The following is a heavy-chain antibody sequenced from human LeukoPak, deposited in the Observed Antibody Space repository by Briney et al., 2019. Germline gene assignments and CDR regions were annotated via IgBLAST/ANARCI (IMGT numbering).Heavy chain of an antibody. CDR2: IYYSGST. CDR1: GDSISSSY. D-gene: IGHD3-22*01. V-gene: IGHV4-59*01. Sequence: SETLSLTCTVSGDSISSSYWSWIRQPPGKGLDWIGYIYYSGSTNYNPSLKSRVTISVDTSKNQFSLRLSSVTAADTAVYYCARDPSGYFNYWGQGTLATVSS. CDR3: ARDPSGYFNY. J-gene: IGHJ4*02.